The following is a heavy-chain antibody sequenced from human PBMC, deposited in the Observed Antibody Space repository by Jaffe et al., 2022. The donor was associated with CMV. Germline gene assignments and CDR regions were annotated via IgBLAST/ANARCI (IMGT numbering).Heavy chain of an antibody. V-gene: IGHV3-23*01. J-gene: IGHJ4*02. CDR2: SSGSGSST. D-gene: IGHD3-10*01. CDR3: AKEVGGGLYYFDL. Sequence: EVQLLESGGGLVQPGGSLRLSCAASGFTLSSYAMSWVRQAPGKGLEWVSASSGSGSSTYYADSVKGRFTISRDNSKNTLYLQMNSLRAEDTAMYYCAKEVGGGLYYFDLWGQGTLVTVSS. CDR1: GFTLSSYA.